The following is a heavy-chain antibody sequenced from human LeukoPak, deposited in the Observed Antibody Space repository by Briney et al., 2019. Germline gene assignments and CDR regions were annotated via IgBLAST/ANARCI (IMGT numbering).Heavy chain of an antibody. Sequence: SETLSLTCTVSGGSISSSSYYWGWIRQPPGKGLEWIGSIYYSGSTYYNPSLKSRVTISVDTSKNQFSLKLSSVTAADTAVYYCASPLQTVAGPFDYWGQGTLVTVSS. CDR2: IYYSGST. CDR3: ASPLQTVAGPFDY. V-gene: IGHV4-39*07. CDR1: GGSISSSSYY. D-gene: IGHD6-19*01. J-gene: IGHJ4*02.